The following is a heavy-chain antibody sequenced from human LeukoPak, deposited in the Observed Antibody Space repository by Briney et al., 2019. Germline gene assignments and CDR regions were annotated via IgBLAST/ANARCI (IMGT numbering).Heavy chain of an antibody. CDR1: GFTFSCYA. Sequence: GGSLRLYCAASGFTFSCYAMSWVRQAPGKGLEWVSVISGLGGSTYYADSVKGRFAISRDNSKNTLWLQMNSLRADDTAIYYCARDVEARISAAGTFDYWGQGSLVTVSS. CDR2: ISGLGGST. CDR3: ARDVEARISAAGTFDY. D-gene: IGHD6-13*01. V-gene: IGHV3-23*01. J-gene: IGHJ4*02.